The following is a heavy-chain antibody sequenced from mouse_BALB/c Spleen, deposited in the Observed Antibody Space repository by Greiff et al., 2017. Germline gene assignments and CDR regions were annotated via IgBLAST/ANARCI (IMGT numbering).Heavy chain of an antibody. CDR1: GFTFSSYA. V-gene: IGHV5-6-5*01. J-gene: IGHJ2*01. Sequence: EVKVVESGGGLVKPGGSLKLSCAASGFTFSSYAMSWVRQTPEKRLEWVASISSGGSTYYPDSVKGRFTISRDNARNILYLQMSSLRSEDTAMYYCARGRQTYYFDYWGQGTTLTVSS. CDR3: ARGRQTYYFDY. CDR2: ISSGGST.